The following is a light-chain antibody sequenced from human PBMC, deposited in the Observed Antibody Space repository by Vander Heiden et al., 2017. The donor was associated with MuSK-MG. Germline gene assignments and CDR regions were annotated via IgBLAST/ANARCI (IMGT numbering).Light chain of an antibody. CDR1: QSVSSN. J-gene: IGKJ1*01. CDR3: QQYNNWPPRT. V-gene: IGKV3-15*01. Sequence: EIVMTQSPATLSVSPGERATLSCRASQSVSSNLDWYQQKPGRAPRLLIYGASTRATGIPASFSGSGSGTEFTLTISSLQSEDFAVYYCQQYNNWPPRTFGQGTKLEIK. CDR2: GAS.